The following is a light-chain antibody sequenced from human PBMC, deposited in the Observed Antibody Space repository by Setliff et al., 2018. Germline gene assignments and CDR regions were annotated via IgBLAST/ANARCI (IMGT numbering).Light chain of an antibody. V-gene: IGLV2-23*02. J-gene: IGLJ1*01. CDR3: CSYAGSPYV. CDR2: EVS. CDR1: SSDVGSYNL. Sequence: QSALTQPASVSGSPGRSITISCTGTSSDVGSYNLVSWYQQHPGKAPKLMIYEVSKRPSGVSNRFSGSKSGNTASLTISGLQAEDEADYYCCSYAGSPYVFGTGTKVTVL.